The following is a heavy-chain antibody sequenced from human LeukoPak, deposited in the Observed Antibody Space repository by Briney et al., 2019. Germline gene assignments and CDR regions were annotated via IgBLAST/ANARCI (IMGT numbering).Heavy chain of an antibody. V-gene: IGHV3-48*03. CDR3: ARDPRGPDY. J-gene: IGHJ4*02. CDR1: GFTFSRYE. CDR2: ISPSGTTM. Sequence: PGGSLRLPCAVSGFTFSRYEMSWIRQAPGKGLEWISYISPSGTTMYYVDSVKGRFIISRDNAKDSLYLQMNSLRVEDTAVYYCARDPRGPDYWGQGTLVTIS.